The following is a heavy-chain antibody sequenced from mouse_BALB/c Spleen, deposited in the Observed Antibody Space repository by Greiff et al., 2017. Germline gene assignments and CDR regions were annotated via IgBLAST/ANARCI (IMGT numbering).Heavy chain of an antibody. V-gene: IGHV1-15*01. CDR3: TREEGG. CDR2: IDPETGGT. CDR1: GYTFTDYE. J-gene: IGHJ3*01. Sequence: QVQLQQSGAELVRPGASVTLSCKASGYTFTDYEMHWVKQTPVHGLEWIGAIDPETGGTAYNQKFKGKATLTADKSSSTAYMELRSLTSEDSAVYYCTREEGGWGQGTLVTVSA.